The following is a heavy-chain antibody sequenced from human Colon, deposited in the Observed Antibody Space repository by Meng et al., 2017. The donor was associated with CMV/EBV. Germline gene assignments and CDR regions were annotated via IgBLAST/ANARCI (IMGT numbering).Heavy chain of an antibody. V-gene: IGHV3-21*01. CDR2: ISSVGTYI. Sequence: GGSLRLSCVVSGFSFNNYRMNWVRPAPGKGLEWVSSISSVGTYISYVDSAKGRITISRANANTPLYLQINGLRAEDTAIYYCARERGGNLVATRLDFDLWGRGTLVTVSS. CDR3: ARERGGNLVATRLDFDL. CDR1: GFSFNNYR. J-gene: IGHJ2*01. D-gene: IGHD5-12*01.